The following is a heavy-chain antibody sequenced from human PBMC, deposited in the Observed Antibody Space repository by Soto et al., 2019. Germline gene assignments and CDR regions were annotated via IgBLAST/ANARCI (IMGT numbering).Heavy chain of an antibody. CDR3: ARGVSQWLPQDDAFDI. J-gene: IGHJ3*02. CDR2: IGTAGDT. CDR1: GFTFSSYD. D-gene: IGHD6-19*01. Sequence: GGSLRLSCAASGFTFSSYDMHWVRQAPGKGLEWVSAIGTAGDTYYPGSVKGRFTISRENAKNSLYLQMNSLRAGDTAVYYCARGVSQWLPQDDAFDIWGQGTMVTVSS. V-gene: IGHV3-13*01.